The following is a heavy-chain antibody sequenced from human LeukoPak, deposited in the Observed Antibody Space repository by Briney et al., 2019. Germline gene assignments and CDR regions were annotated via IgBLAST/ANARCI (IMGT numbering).Heavy chain of an antibody. J-gene: IGHJ4*02. CDR2: VYSGGGS. CDR1: GGSVSSTSYY. V-gene: IGHV4-39*01. D-gene: IGHD3-22*01. CDR3: VRHPVWGYDNSGYNRYYFDF. Sequence: NPSETLSLTCTVSGGSVSSTSYYWGWIRQPPGEGLEWIGSVYSGGGSYSNPSLKSRVTISVDTSKNQFSLELSSVTAAGTALYYCVRHPVWGYDNSGYNRYYFDFWGQGTLVTVSS.